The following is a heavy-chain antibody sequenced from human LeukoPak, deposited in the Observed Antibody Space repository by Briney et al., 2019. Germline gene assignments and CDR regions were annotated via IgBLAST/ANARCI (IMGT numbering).Heavy chain of an antibody. CDR1: GGTFSSNA. Sequence: ASVKVSCKASGGTFSSNAISWVRQAPGQGLEWMGGIIPIFGTANFAQKFQGRVTITTDESTSTAYMELSSLRSEDTAVYYCARDPTPRVTTLLGQDYYGMDVWGQGTTVTVSS. V-gene: IGHV1-69*05. J-gene: IGHJ6*02. CDR3: ARDPTPRVTTLLGQDYYGMDV. CDR2: IIPIFGTA. D-gene: IGHD4-17*01.